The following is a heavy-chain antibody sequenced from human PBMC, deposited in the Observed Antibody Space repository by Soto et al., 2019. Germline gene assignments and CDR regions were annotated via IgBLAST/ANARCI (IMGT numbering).Heavy chain of an antibody. CDR1: GGSISSYY. J-gene: IGHJ4*02. CDR2: IYYSGST. Sequence: QVQLQESGPGLVKPSETLSLTCTVSGGSISSYYWNWIRQPPGKGLEWIGDIYYSGSTNYNPSLNSRVTISLDTSKNQFSLKLSSVTAADTAVYYCAGAGAQAAAGAVDYWGQGTLVTVSS. V-gene: IGHV4-59*01. CDR3: AGAGAQAAAGAVDY. D-gene: IGHD6-13*01.